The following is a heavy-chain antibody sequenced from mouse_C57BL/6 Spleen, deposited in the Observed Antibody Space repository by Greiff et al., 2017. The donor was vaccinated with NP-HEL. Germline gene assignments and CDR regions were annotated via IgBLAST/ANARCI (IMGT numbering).Heavy chain of an antibody. V-gene: IGHV5-9-1*02. CDR2: ISSGGDYI. D-gene: IGHD3-2*02. CDR1: GFTFSSYA. Sequence: DVHLVESGEGLVKPGGSLKLSCAASGFTFSSYAMSWVRQTPEKRLEWVAYISSGGDYIYYADTVKGRFTISRDNARNTLYLQMSSLKSEDTAMYYCTRDSSGYDAMDYWGQGTSVTVSS. CDR3: TRDSSGYDAMDY. J-gene: IGHJ4*01.